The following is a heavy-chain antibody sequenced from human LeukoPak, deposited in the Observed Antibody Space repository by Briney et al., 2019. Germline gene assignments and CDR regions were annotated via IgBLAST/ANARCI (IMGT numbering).Heavy chain of an antibody. Sequence: PGGSLRPSCAASGFTFSSYGMHWVRQAPGKELEWVAFIRYDGSNKYYADSVKGRFTISRDNSKNTLYLQMNSLRAEDTAVYYYAEDRPPYCSSTSCREANDYWGQGTLVTVSS. J-gene: IGHJ4*02. CDR1: GFTFSSYG. CDR3: AEDRPPYCSSTSCREANDY. CDR2: IRYDGSNK. D-gene: IGHD2-2*01. V-gene: IGHV3-30*02.